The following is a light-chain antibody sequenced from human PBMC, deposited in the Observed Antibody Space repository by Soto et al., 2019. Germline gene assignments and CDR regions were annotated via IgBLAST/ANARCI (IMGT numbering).Light chain of an antibody. V-gene: IGLV2-11*01. CDR1: SSDVGGYNY. J-gene: IGLJ1*01. Sequence: QSALTQPRSVAGSPGQSVTISCTGTSSDVGGYNYVSWYQQHPGKAPKLMIYDVSKRPSGVPDRFSGSKSGNTASLTISGLQAEDEAAYYCCSYAGSYTWVFGTGTNVTVL. CDR3: CSYAGSYTWV. CDR2: DVS.